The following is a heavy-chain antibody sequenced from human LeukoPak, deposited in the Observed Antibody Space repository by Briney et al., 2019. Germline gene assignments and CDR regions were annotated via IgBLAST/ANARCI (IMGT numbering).Heavy chain of an antibody. D-gene: IGHD3-10*01. CDR2: IYYSGST. J-gene: IGHJ5*02. CDR3: ARVAGYYYGSWKNWFDP. V-gene: IGHV4-59*01. Sequence: SETLSLTCTVSGGSISSYYWSWIRQPPGKGLEWIGYIYYSGSTNYNPSLKSRVTISVDTSKNQFSLKLSSVTAADAAVYYCARVAGYYYGSWKNWFDPWGQGTLVTVSS. CDR1: GGSISSYY.